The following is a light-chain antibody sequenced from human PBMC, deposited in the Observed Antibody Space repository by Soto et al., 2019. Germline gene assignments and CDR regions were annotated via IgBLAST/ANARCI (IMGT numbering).Light chain of an antibody. CDR1: QGISRS. J-gene: IGKJ5*01. CDR3: QQADTFPIT. Sequence: DIQMTQSPSSVSASVGDRVTISCQASQGISRSLAWYQQKPGTAPKLLIYAASSLQSGVPSRFSGSGLGTDFTLTISSLQPEDSEIYYCQQADTFPITFGQGTRLEI. CDR2: AAS. V-gene: IGKV1D-12*01.